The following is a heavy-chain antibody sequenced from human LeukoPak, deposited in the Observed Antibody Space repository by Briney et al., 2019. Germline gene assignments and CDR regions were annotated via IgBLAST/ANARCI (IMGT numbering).Heavy chain of an antibody. CDR3: AREPTSGREPTSGRPLDY. D-gene: IGHD5-12*01. V-gene: IGHV4-59*02. J-gene: IGHJ4*02. CDR1: GASVTDYY. CDR2: IHHSGNS. Sequence: SETLSLTCTVSGASVTDYYWSWIRQSPGKGLEWISYIHHSGNSDYNPSLRSRVTTSIDTSKNHFSLNLTSVTAADTAVYYCAREPTSGREPTSGRPLDYWGQGTLVTVSS.